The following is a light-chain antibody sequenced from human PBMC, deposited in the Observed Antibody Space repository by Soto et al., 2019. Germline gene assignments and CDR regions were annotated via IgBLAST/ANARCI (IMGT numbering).Light chain of an antibody. Sequence: EIVLTQSPGTLSVSPGEGATLSCRASQTVSNNYLAWYQQKPGQAPRLLIYGAFSRDTGIPDRFSGSGSGTDFTLTISTLEPDDFAVYYCQQYGSSPTFGPGTKVYIK. V-gene: IGKV3-20*01. J-gene: IGKJ3*01. CDR3: QQYGSSPT. CDR2: GAF. CDR1: QTVSNNY.